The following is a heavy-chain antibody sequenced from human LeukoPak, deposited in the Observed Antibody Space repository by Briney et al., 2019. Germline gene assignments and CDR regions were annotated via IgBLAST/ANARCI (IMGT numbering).Heavy chain of an antibody. Sequence: SETLSLTCTVSGGSVSSGTYYWSWIRQPPGKGLEWIGYISYSGSTNYNPSLKSRVTISVDTSKNQFSLKLGSVTAADTAVYYCATPRGYSSGWSGIYDYWGQGTLVTVSS. D-gene: IGHD6-19*01. V-gene: IGHV4-61*01. CDR2: ISYSGST. J-gene: IGHJ4*02. CDR3: ATPRGYSSGWSGIYDY. CDR1: GGSVSSGTYY.